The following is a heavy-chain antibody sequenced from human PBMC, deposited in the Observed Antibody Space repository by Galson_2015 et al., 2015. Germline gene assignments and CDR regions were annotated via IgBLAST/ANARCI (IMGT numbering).Heavy chain of an antibody. CDR1: GFTFSSYS. V-gene: IGHV3-21*01. J-gene: IGHJ3*02. Sequence: SLRLSCAASGFTFSSYSMNWVRQAPGKGLEWVSSISSSSSYIYYADSVKGRFTISRDNAKNSLYLQMNGLRAEDTAVYYCARDRSTGGDAFDIWGQGTMVTVSS. CDR3: ARDRSTGGDAFDI. CDR2: ISSSSSYI. D-gene: IGHD4-11*01.